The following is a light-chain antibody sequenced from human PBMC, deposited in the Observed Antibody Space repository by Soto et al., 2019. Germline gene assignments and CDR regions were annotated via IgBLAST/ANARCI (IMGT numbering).Light chain of an antibody. CDR2: EVS. CDR3: LQRSKWPRT. J-gene: IGKJ5*01. V-gene: IGKV3-11*01. Sequence: DIVWTQSPATLSLSPGAIATLSCRASQSVSTYLAWFQQKPGQAPRLFIYEVSNRASGIPARFSGSGSGTDFTLTISRVEAEDFGVYYCLQRSKWPRTFGQGTRLEIK. CDR1: QSVSTY.